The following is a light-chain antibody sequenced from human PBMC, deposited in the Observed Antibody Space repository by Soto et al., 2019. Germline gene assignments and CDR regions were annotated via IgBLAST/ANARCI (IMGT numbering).Light chain of an antibody. J-gene: IGKJ1*01. CDR3: QQYNSYVWT. CDR2: DAS. V-gene: IGKV1-5*01. CDR1: QSISSW. Sequence: DIQMTESPSTLSASVGDRVTITCRASQSISSWLAWYQQKPGKAPKLLIYDASSLESGAPSRFSGSGSGTEFTLTISSLQPDDFATYYCQQYNSYVWTFGQGTKVDI.